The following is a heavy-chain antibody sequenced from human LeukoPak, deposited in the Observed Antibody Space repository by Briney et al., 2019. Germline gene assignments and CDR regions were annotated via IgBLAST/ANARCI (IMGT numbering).Heavy chain of an antibody. CDR3: ARVGRESAIDY. V-gene: IGHV6-1*01. CDR1: GDGVSSNSVA. CDR2: TYYRSKWSY. Sequence: SQTLSLTCAISGDGVSSNSVAWIWIRQSPPGGLEWLGRTYYRSKWSYDYAVSVKSRITITPDTSKNQFSLQLNSVTPEDTAVYYCARVGRESAIDYWGLGTLVTVSS. J-gene: IGHJ4*02.